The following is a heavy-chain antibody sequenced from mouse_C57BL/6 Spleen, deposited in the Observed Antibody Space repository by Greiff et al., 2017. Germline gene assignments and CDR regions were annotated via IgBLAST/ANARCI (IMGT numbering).Heavy chain of an antibody. CDR1: GYTFTSYW. D-gene: IGHD1-1*01. CDR2: IYPGSGST. CDR3: ARSHYYYGSSYWYFDV. V-gene: IGHV1-55*01. J-gene: IGHJ1*03. Sequence: VQLQQSGAELVKPGASVKMSCKASGYTFTSYWITWVKQRPGQGLEWIGDIYPGSGSTNYNEKFKSKATLTVDTSSSTAYMQLSSLTSEDSAVYYCARSHYYYGSSYWYFDVWGTGTTVTVSS.